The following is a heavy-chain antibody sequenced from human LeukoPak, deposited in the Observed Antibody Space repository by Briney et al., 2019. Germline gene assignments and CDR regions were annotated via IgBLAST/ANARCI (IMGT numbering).Heavy chain of an antibody. D-gene: IGHD2-2*01. CDR1: GFTFSSYS. V-gene: IGHV3-23*01. CDR3: AKGFLGYCTTASCYQDLDS. Sequence: GGSLRLSCAASGFTFSSYSMNWVRQAPGKGLEWVSTISGSFDSTYYADSVKGRFTISRDNSMNTLYLRMNSLRAEDTAVYYCAKGFLGYCTTASCYQDLDSWGQGTLVTVSS. J-gene: IGHJ4*02. CDR2: ISGSFDST.